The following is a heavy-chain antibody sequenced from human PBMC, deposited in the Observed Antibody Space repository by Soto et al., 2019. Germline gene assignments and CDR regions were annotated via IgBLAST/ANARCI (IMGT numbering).Heavy chain of an antibody. CDR2: ISGSGGST. J-gene: IGHJ5*02. Sequence: PGGSLRLSCAASGFTFSSYAMSWVRQAPGKGLEWVSAISGSGGSTYYADSVKGRFTISRDNSKNTLYLQMNSLRAEDTAVYYYAKDQLFNYGSGSYYIDPWGQGTLLTVSS. CDR3: AKDQLFNYGSGSYYIDP. D-gene: IGHD3-10*01. CDR1: GFTFSSYA. V-gene: IGHV3-23*01.